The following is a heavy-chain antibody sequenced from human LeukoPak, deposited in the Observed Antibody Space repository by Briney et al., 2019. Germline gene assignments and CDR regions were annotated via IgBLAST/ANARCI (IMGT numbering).Heavy chain of an antibody. CDR3: AKRPRRSTLDYGMDA. CDR1: GFTFSSYG. CDR2: ISGSGGST. J-gene: IGHJ6*02. Sequence: GGSLRLSCAASGFTFSSYGMHWVRQAPGKGLEWVSAISGSGGSTYYADSVKGRFTISRDNSKNTLYLQMNSLRAEDTAVYYCAKRPRRSTLDYGMDAWGQGTTVTVSS. D-gene: IGHD4-23*01. V-gene: IGHV3-23*01.